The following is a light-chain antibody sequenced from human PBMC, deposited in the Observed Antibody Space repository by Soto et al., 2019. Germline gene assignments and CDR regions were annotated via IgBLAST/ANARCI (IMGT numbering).Light chain of an antibody. V-gene: IGLV2-23*01. CDR2: EGI. CDR1: SSTVGGFNV. J-gene: IGLJ1*01. Sequence: QSALTQPASVSGSHGQSITISCTGTSSTVGGFNVVSWYQQHPGKAPKVIIYEGIKRPSGVSNRFSGSNSGSTASLTISGLQAEDEADYYCCSSVGATTYVFGTGTKLTVL. CDR3: CSSVGATTYV.